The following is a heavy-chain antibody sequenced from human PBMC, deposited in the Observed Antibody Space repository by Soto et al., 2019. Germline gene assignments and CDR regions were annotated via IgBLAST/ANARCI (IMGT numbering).Heavy chain of an antibody. Sequence: QVQLVESGGGVVQPGRSLRLSCAASGFTFSIYGMNWVRQAPGKGLEWVAVISYDGSNKYYGDSVKGQFTISRDNSKNSLHLQMNSLRAEDTAVYYCAKFGIADAFDIWGQGTMVTVSS. V-gene: IGHV3-30*18. D-gene: IGHD6-13*01. CDR2: ISYDGSNK. J-gene: IGHJ3*02. CDR3: AKFGIADAFDI. CDR1: GFTFSIYG.